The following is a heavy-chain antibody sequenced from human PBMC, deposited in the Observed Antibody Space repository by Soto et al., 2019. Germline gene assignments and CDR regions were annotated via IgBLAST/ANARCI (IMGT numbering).Heavy chain of an antibody. D-gene: IGHD3-22*01. CDR1: GYTFTSYG. V-gene: IGHV1-18*01. Sequence: ASVKVSCKASGYTFTSYGISWVRQAPGQGLEWMGWISAYNGNTNYAQKLQGRVTMTTDTSTSTAYMELRSLRSDDTAAYYCARRVYDSSGYFFLYFDYWGQGTLVTVSS. J-gene: IGHJ4*02. CDR3: ARRVYDSSGYFFLYFDY. CDR2: ISAYNGNT.